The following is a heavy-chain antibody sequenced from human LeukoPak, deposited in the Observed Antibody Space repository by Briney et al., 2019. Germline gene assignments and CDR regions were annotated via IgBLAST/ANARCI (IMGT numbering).Heavy chain of an antibody. J-gene: IGHJ4*02. Sequence: SQTLSLTCTVSGGSISSGDYYWSWIRQPPGKGLEWIVYIYYSGSTYYNPSLKSRVTISVDTSKNQFSLKLSSMTAADTAVYYCARGLRVAARPDYFDYWGQGTLVTVSS. CDR2: IYYSGST. CDR3: ARGLRVAARPDYFDY. CDR1: GGSISSGDYY. V-gene: IGHV4-30-4*08. D-gene: IGHD6-6*01.